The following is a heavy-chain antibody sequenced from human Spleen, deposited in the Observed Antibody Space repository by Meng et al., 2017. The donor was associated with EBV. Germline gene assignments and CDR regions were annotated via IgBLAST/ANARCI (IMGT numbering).Heavy chain of an antibody. J-gene: IGHJ4*02. CDR1: GFSHSTNGVG. V-gene: IGHV2-5*02. Sequence: QTTLKSSVPTLDNPTQTPTLPCTFSGFSHSTNGVGVGWIRQPPGKALEWLALIFWDDDKRYSPSLRSRLTITKDTSKNQVVLTMTNMDPVDTATYYRAHIPTYYYDSSGYHYWGQGTLVTVSS. D-gene: IGHD3-22*01. CDR3: AHIPTYYYDSSGYHY. CDR2: IFWDDDK.